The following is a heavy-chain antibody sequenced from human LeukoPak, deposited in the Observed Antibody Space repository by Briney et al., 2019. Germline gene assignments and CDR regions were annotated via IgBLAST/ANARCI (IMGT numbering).Heavy chain of an antibody. D-gene: IGHD1-26*01. CDR1: GYSISSGYY. CDR2: IYHSGST. Sequence: PSETLSLTCAVSGYSISSGYYRGWIRQPPGKGLEWIGSIYHSGSTYYNPSLKSRVTISVDTSKNQFSLKLSSVTAADTAVYYCARASGLGGSSSGAWGAIFDYWGQGTLVTVSS. CDR3: ARASGLGGSSSGAWGAIFDY. V-gene: IGHV4-38-2*01. J-gene: IGHJ4*02.